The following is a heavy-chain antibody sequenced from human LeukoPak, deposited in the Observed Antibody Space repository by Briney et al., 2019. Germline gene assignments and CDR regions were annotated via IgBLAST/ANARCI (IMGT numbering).Heavy chain of an antibody. CDR1: GYTFTGYY. V-gene: IGHV1-2*02. Sequence: ASVKVSCKASGYTFTGYYMLWVRQAPGQGLEWMGWINPNSGGTNYAQKFQGRVTMTRDTSISTAYMELSRLRSDDTAVYYCARDPGALAVAGPPIDYWGQGTLVTVSS. CDR3: ARDPGALAVAGPPIDY. J-gene: IGHJ4*02. CDR2: INPNSGGT. D-gene: IGHD6-19*01.